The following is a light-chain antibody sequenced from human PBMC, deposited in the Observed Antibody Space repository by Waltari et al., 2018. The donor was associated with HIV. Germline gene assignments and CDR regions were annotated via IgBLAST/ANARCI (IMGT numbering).Light chain of an antibody. CDR1: QTISRF. Sequence: DIQMTQSPSSLSASVGDSVTITCRASQTISRFLNWYQQRPGKAPKVLIYVTSSLQSGVPSRFSGSGSGTDFTLTITSLQPEDSATYYCHQSYLSPDTFGQGTRLEIK. CDR2: VTS. CDR3: HQSYLSPDT. V-gene: IGKV1-39*01. J-gene: IGKJ2*01.